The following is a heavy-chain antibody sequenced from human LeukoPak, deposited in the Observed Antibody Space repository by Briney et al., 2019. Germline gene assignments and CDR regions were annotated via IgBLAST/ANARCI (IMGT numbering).Heavy chain of an antibody. Sequence: GGSLRLSCAASGFTFSSYAMSWVRQAPGKGLEWVSAISGSGGSTYYADSVKGRFTISRDNSKNTLYLQMNSLRAEDTAVYYCAKDNDSGQEIYYYYGMDVWGQGTTVTVSS. J-gene: IGHJ6*02. D-gene: IGHD3-10*01. CDR3: AKDNDSGQEIYYYYGMDV. CDR1: GFTFSSYA. V-gene: IGHV3-23*01. CDR2: ISGSGGST.